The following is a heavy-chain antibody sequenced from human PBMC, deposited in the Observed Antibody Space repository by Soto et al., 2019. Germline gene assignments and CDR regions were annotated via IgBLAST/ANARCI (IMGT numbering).Heavy chain of an antibody. J-gene: IGHJ6*02. Sequence: SEPLSLTCSVPGNSISSSGFYWSWIRQHQGKAPEWIGYIHNTGSTSYNPSLKSRLAISLDASKNQFSLSLYSVTSADTAVYYCARDLRSLGDYYGIDVWGQGTTVTVSS. CDR3: ARDLRSLGDYYGIDV. D-gene: IGHD3-10*01. CDR2: IHNTGST. V-gene: IGHV4-31*03. CDR1: GNSISSSGFY.